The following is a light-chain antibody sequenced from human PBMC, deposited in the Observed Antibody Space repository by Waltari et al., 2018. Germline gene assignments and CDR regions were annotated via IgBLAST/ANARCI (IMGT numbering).Light chain of an antibody. CDR3: QKYGTLPAT. CDR2: EAS. CDR1: QSVSRY. V-gene: IGKV3-20*01. J-gene: IGKJ1*01. Sequence: EIVLTQSPGTLSLSPGERATLSCRASQSVSRYLAWYQQKPGQAPRLLIYEASRSATGIPDRFSGSGSGTDFTLTISRLEPEDFAVYYCQKYGTLPATFGQGTKVEIK.